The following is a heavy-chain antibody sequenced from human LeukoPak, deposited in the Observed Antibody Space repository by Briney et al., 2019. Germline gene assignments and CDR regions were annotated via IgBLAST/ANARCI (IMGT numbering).Heavy chain of an antibody. CDR2: ITNSGGST. J-gene: IGHJ4*02. CDR1: GFTFSSSV. V-gene: IGHV3-23*01. CDR3: ARELMGLTMIVVVNPIDY. Sequence: PGGSLRLSCGASGFTFSSSVMSWVRQAPGKGLEWVSVITNSGGSTYYADSVKGRFTISRDNAKNSLFLQMNSLRAEDTAVYYCARELMGLTMIVVVNPIDYWGQGTLVTVSS. D-gene: IGHD3-22*01.